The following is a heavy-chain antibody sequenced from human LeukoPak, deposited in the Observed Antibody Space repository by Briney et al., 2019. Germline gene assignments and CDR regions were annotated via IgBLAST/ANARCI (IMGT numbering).Heavy chain of an antibody. Sequence: GASVKVSCKASGGTFSSYAISWVRQAPGQGLEWMGGIIPIFGTANYAQKFQGRVTITADESTSTAYMELSSLRSEDTAVYYCARSPENWNPGHSGWFDPWGQGTLVTVSS. CDR1: GGTFSSYA. D-gene: IGHD1-1*01. J-gene: IGHJ5*02. CDR3: ARSPENWNPGHSGWFDP. V-gene: IGHV1-69*13. CDR2: IIPIFGTA.